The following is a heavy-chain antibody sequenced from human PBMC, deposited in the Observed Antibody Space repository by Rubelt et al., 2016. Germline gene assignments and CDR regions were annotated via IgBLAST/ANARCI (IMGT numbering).Heavy chain of an antibody. V-gene: IGHV2-70*15. CDR2: IDWDDDK. CDR1: GFSLRTSGMC. Sequence: QVTLRESGPALVKPTQTLTLTCTFSGFSLRTSGMCVSWIRQPPGTALEWLARIDWDDDKYYSTSLKTRLPISKDTSKNQVVLTMTNMDPVDTATYYCARISRNGYYFDYWGQGTLVTVSS. CDR3: ARISRNGYYFDY. D-gene: IGHD1-1*01. J-gene: IGHJ4*02.